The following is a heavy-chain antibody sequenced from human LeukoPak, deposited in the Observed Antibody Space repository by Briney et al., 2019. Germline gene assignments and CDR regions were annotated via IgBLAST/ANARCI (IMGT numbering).Heavy chain of an antibody. D-gene: IGHD4-17*01. CDR3: ARAGDPDAFDI. CDR1: GGSISSYY. Sequence: SETLSLTCTVSGGSISSYYWSWIRQPPGKGLEWIGYIYYSGSTYYNPSLKSRVTISVDTSKNQFSLKLSSVTAADTAVYYCARAGDPDAFDIWGQGTMVTVSS. J-gene: IGHJ3*02. CDR2: IYYSGST. V-gene: IGHV4-59*08.